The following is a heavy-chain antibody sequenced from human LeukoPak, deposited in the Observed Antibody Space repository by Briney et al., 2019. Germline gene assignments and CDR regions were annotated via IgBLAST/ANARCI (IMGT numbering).Heavy chain of an antibody. J-gene: IGHJ4*02. CDR1: GFSFSSYE. V-gene: IGHV3-48*03. CDR2: ISDSGSTI. Sequence: PGGSLRLSCAASGFSFSSYEMNWVRQTPGKGLEWLSYISDSGSTIYYADSVKGRFTISRDNSKNTLYLQMNSLRAEDTAVYSCARASGPFDYWGQGTLVTVSS. CDR3: ARASGPFDY. D-gene: IGHD3-10*01.